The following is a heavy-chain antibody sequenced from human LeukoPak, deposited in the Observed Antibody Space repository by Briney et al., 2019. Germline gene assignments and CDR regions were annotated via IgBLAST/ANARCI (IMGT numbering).Heavy chain of an antibody. CDR1: GFTFSSYW. J-gene: IGHJ4*02. V-gene: IGHV3-7*01. CDR2: IKQDGSEK. CDR3: AREIYGDYEPLFDY. D-gene: IGHD4-17*01. Sequence: GGSLRLSCAASGFTFSSYWMSWVRQAPGKGLEWVANIKQDGSEKYYVDSVKGRFTISRDNAKNSLYLQMNSLRAEDTAVYYCAREIYGDYEPLFDYWGQGTLVTVSS.